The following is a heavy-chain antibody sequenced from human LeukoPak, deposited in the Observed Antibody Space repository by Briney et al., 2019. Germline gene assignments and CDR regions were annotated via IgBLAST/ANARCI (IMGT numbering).Heavy chain of an antibody. CDR1: GFTFNTFW. J-gene: IGHJ4*02. Sequence: PGGSLRLSCAASGFTFNTFWMNWVRQAPGKGLEWVGRIKSKTDGETTDYAAPVKGRFTISRDDSKNMLYLQMNSLKTEDTAVYYCTRGDYGDHTDLDYWGQGTLVTVSS. V-gene: IGHV3-15*07. D-gene: IGHD4-17*01. CDR2: IKSKTDGETT. CDR3: TRGDYGDHTDLDY.